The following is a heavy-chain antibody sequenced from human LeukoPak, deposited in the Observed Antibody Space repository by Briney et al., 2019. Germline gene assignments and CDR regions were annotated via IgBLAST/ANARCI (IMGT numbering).Heavy chain of an antibody. CDR1: GFTVSSNY. D-gene: IGHD3-9*01. J-gene: IGHJ4*02. CDR2: IYSGGIYNDGTT. CDR3: ARGGSDFDWPQATYLDY. V-gene: IGHV3-66*01. Sequence: GGSLRLSCAASGFTVSSNYMSWVRQAPGKGLEWVSVIYSGGIYNDGTTNYGDSVKGRFTISRDNSKNTLYLQMNSLRAEDTAVYYCARGGSDFDWPQATYLDYWGQGTLVTVSS.